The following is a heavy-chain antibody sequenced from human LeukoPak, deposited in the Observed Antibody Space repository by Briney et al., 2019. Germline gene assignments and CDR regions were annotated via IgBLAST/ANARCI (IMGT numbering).Heavy chain of an antibody. V-gene: IGHV3-21*01. CDR1: GFTFSSYS. J-gene: IGHJ4*02. D-gene: IGHD2-2*01. CDR3: ARDSPPYCSSTGCYCPFDY. Sequence: GGSLRLSCAASGFTFSSYSMNWVRQAPGKGLEWVSSISSSSSYIYYADSVKGRFTISRDNAKNSLYLQMNSLRAEDTAVYYCARDSPPYCSSTGCYCPFDYWGQGTLVTVSS. CDR2: ISSSSSYI.